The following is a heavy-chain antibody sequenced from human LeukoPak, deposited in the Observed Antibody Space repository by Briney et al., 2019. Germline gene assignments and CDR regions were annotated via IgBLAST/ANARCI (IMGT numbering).Heavy chain of an antibody. J-gene: IGHJ4*02. CDR1: GLTFKIAS. CDR2: ISSSGSTI. CDR3: ARVPYCGGGSCYTHPSNFFDY. D-gene: IGHD2-15*01. V-gene: IGHV3-11*01. Sequence: GGSLRLSCAVSGLTFKIASMSWVRQAPGKGLEWVSYISSSGSTIYYADSVKGRFTISRDNAKNSLYLQMNSLRAEDTAVYYCARVPYCGGGSCYTHPSNFFDYWGQGTLVTASS.